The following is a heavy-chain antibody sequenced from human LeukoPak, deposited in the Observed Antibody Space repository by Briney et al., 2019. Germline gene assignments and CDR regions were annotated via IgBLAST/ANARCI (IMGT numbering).Heavy chain of an antibody. CDR3: AREDYRNYKYGMDV. J-gene: IGHJ6*02. CDR1: GGSISSYY. D-gene: IGHD3-16*02. V-gene: IGHV4-4*07. CDR2: IYTSGGT. Sequence: SETLSLTCTVSGGSISSYYWSWIRQPAGKGLEWIGRIYTSGGTNYNPSLKSRVTMSVDTSKNQFSLKLSSVTAADTAVYYCAREDYRNYKYGMDVWGQGITVTVSS.